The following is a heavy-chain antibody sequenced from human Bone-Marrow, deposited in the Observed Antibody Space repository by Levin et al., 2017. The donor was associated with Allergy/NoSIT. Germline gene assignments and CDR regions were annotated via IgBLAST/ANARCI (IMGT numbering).Heavy chain of an antibody. V-gene: IGHV1-24*01. J-gene: IGHJ5*02. CDR2: FDPENRGT. Sequence: GESLKISCRVSGYTLTELSINWVRLAPGKGLEWMGGFDPENRGTVYAQNFQGRLTMTEDTSTDTSYMELSSLRSEDTATYYCAIDSPWLGAPWGQGTLVIVSS. D-gene: IGHD3-10*01. CDR1: GYTLTELS. CDR3: AIDSPWLGAP.